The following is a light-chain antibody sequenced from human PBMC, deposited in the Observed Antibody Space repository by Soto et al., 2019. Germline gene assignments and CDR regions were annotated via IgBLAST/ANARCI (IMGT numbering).Light chain of an antibody. CDR2: GAS. V-gene: IGKV3-20*01. CDR3: QQYGSSLFT. CDR1: QSVNSSY. Sequence: EVVLTQSPGTLSLSPGERATLPCRASQSVNSSYLAWYQHKPGQAPRLLIYGASSRATGIPDRFSGSGSGTDFTLTISRLEPEDFAVYYCQQYGSSLFTFGPGTKVAI. J-gene: IGKJ3*01.